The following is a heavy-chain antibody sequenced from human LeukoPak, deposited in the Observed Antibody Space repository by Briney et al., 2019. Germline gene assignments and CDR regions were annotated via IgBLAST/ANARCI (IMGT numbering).Heavy chain of an antibody. J-gene: IGHJ4*02. D-gene: IGHD3-10*01. CDR1: GGSISSHY. V-gene: IGHV4-59*11. CDR2: IYYSGST. Sequence: SETLSLTCTVSGGSISSHYWSWIRQPPGKGLEWMGYIYYSGSTNYNPSLKIRVTRSVDTSKNQFSLKLSSVTAADTAVYYCARYYYGSEYYFDYWGQGTLVTVSS. CDR3: ARYYYGSEYYFDY.